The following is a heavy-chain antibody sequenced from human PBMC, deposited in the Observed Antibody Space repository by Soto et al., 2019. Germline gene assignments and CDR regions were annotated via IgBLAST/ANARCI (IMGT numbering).Heavy chain of an antibody. J-gene: IGHJ4*02. CDR1: GYSFTSYW. Sequence: GESLKISCKGSGYSFTSYWIGLVRQMPGKGLEWMGIIYPGDSDTRYSPSFQGQVTISADKSISTAYLQWSSLKASDTAMYYCARLHSSSRYYFDYWGQGTLVTVSA. CDR3: ARLHSSSRYYFDY. CDR2: IYPGDSDT. V-gene: IGHV5-51*01. D-gene: IGHD6-13*01.